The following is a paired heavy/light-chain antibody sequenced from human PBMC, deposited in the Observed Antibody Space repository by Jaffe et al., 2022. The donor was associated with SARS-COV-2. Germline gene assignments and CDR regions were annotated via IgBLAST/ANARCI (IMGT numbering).Heavy chain of an antibody. V-gene: IGHV3-48*02. D-gene: IGHD6-13*01. CDR3: ARGYGSSWFAR. CDR1: EFTFRTEN. Sequence: EVQLVESGGGLVQPGGSLRLSCADSEFTFRTENMNWVRQAPGKGLEWLSYINSDSSVRFYADSVKGRFSISRDNAKNSLYLQMNSLRDEDSAIYYCARGYGSSWFARWGQGTLVIVSS. CDR2: INSDSSVR. J-gene: IGHJ5*02.
Light chain of an antibody. J-gene: IGLJ1*01. V-gene: IGLV7-46*01. CDR3: FLSFPASRFA. Sequence: QAVVTQEPSLTVSPGGTVTLTCGSSTGAVTSGHYPYWFQQKPGQAPWTLIYDTNNKHSWTPARFSGSLLGGKAALTLSGALPEDEADYYCFLSFPASRFAFGTGTKVTVL. CDR2: DTN. CDR1: TGAVTSGHY.